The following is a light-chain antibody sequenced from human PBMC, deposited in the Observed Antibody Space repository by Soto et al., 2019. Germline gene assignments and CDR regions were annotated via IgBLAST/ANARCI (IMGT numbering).Light chain of an antibody. V-gene: IGKV3-20*01. CDR1: QSVTSK. Sequence: EVVLTQSPGTLSLSPGDRATLSCGASQSVTSKLAWYQQKPGQAPRLLISGASNRATGIPDRFSGSGSGTDFTLTISRLEPDDFELYFCQQYGGSPITFGLGTRLEIK. J-gene: IGKJ5*01. CDR2: GAS. CDR3: QQYGGSPIT.